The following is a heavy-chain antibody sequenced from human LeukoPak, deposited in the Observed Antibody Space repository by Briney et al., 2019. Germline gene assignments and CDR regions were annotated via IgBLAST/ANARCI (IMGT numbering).Heavy chain of an antibody. V-gene: IGHV3-7*02. CDR1: GFTFSNYW. Sequence: PGGSPRLSCAASGFTFSNYWMSWVRQAPGKGLEWVANIKQDGSESNYVGSVKGRFTISRDNAKNSLYLQMNSLRAEDTAVYYCARGAPCGGDCSSWFDPWGQGTPVTVSS. CDR2: IKQDGSES. J-gene: IGHJ5*02. CDR3: ARGAPCGGDCSSWFDP. D-gene: IGHD2-21*02.